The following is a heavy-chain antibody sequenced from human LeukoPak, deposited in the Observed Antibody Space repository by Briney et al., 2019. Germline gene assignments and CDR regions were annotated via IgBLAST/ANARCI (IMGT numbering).Heavy chain of an antibody. CDR3: ARGGKQQLDY. Sequence: SETLSLTRAVHGGSFSVYYWSWIRQPPGKGLEWIGEINHSGSTDYNPSLKSRVTISVDTSKNQFSLKLSSVTAADTAVYYCARGGKQQLDYWGQGTLVTVSS. D-gene: IGHD6-13*01. J-gene: IGHJ4*02. CDR2: INHSGST. CDR1: GGSFSVYY. V-gene: IGHV4-34*01.